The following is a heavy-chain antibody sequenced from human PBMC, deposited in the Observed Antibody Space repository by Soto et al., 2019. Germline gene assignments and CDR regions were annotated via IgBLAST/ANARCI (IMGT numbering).Heavy chain of an antibody. V-gene: IGHV4-34*01. CDR3: ARGDNSYGSYYYYYYGMDV. J-gene: IGHJ6*02. Sequence: PSETLSLTCSVYGGSFSDYYWSWTRQPPGKGLEWIGEINHSGSTNYNPSLKSRVTISVDTSKNQFSLKLSSVTAADTAVYYCARGDNSYGSYYYYYYGMDVWGQGTTVTVSS. CDR1: GGSFSDYY. D-gene: IGHD5-18*01. CDR2: INHSGST.